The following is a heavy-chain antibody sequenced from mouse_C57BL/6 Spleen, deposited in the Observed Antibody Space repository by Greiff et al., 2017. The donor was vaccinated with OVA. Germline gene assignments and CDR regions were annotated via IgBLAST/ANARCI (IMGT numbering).Heavy chain of an antibody. V-gene: IGHV1-4*01. CDR3: ARSLDD. D-gene: IGHD6-2*01. Sequence: VQLQQSGAELVRPGASVKMSCKASGYTFTSYTMHWVQQRPGQGLEWIGYINPSSGYTKYNQKCKDNATLTADKTSSTAYMQLSSLTSEDYAVYYCARSLDDWGKGTTLTVSS. CDR1: GYTFTSYT. CDR2: INPSSGYT. J-gene: IGHJ2*01.